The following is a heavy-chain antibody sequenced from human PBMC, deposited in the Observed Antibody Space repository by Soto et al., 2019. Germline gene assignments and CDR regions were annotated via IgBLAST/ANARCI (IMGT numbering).Heavy chain of an antibody. Sequence: QVQLVQSGAEVKKPGASVKVSCKASGYTFTSYAMHWVRQAPGQRLEWMGWINAGNGNTKYSQKFQGRVNITRDTSASTAYMELSSLRSEDTAVYYCARDNDVLRFLEWGKELDYWGQGTLVTVSS. CDR2: INAGNGNT. J-gene: IGHJ4*02. CDR1: GYTFTSYA. CDR3: ARDNDVLRFLEWGKELDY. D-gene: IGHD3-3*01. V-gene: IGHV1-3*01.